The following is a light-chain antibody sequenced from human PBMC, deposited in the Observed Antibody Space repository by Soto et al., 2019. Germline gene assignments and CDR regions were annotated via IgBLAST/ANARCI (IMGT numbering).Light chain of an antibody. J-gene: IGLJ1*01. CDR3: SSYTSSSTYV. CDR1: SSDVGGYNY. V-gene: IGLV2-14*01. Sequence: QSALTQPASVSGSPGQSITISCTATSSDVGGYNYVSWFQQYPGKAPKLMIYEVINRPSGVSNRFSGSKSGNTASLTISGLQAEDEADYYCSSYTSSSTYVFGTGTKVTVL. CDR2: EVI.